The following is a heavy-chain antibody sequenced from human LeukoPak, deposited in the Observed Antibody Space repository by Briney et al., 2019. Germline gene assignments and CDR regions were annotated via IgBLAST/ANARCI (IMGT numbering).Heavy chain of an antibody. J-gene: IGHJ4*02. D-gene: IGHD6-19*01. CDR3: ARSDSGWYYPFDY. CDR2: ISSSSTII. Sequence: GSLRLSCAASGFTFSSYSMNWVRQAPGKGLEWISYISSSSTIISYADSVKGRFTISRDSAKNSLHLQMNSLRAEDTAVYYCARSDSGWYYPFDYWGQGTLVTVSS. CDR1: GFTFSSYS. V-gene: IGHV3-48*01.